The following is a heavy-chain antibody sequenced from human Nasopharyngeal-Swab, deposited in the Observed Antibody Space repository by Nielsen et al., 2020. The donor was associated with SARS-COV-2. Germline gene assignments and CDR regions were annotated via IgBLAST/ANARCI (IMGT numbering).Heavy chain of an antibody. V-gene: IGHV3-33*01. CDR3: ARDPPATWYGMDV. J-gene: IGHJ6*02. CDR2: IWYDGSNK. CDR1: GFTFSSYG. Sequence: GGSLRLSCAASGFTFSSYGMHWVRQAPGKGLEWVAVIWYDGSNKYYADSVKDRFTISRDNSKNTLYLQMNSLRAEDTAVYYCARDPPATWYGMDVWGQGTTVTVSS.